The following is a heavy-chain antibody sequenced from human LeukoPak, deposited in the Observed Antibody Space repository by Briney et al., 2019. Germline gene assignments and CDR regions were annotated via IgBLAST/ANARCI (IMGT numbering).Heavy chain of an antibody. CDR2: IDWDDDK. D-gene: IGHD3-10*01. CDR1: GFSLSTSGMC. J-gene: IGHJ4*02. Sequence: SGPALVKPTQTLTLTCTFAGFSLSTSGMCVSWIRQPPGKALEWLALIDWDDDKYYGTSLKTRLTISKDTSKNQVVLTMTNMDPVDTATYYCARISRYYGSGSYSHFDYWGQGTLVTVSS. V-gene: IGHV2-70*01. CDR3: ARISRYYGSGSYSHFDY.